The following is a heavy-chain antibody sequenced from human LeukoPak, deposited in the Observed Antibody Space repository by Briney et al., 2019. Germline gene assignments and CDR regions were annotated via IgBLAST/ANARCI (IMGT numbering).Heavy chain of an antibody. CDR1: GFTFSSYA. D-gene: IGHD1-26*01. CDR2: ISGSGGST. Sequence: GGSLRLSCAASGFTFSSYAMSWVRQAPGKGLEWVSAISGSGGSTYYADSVKGRFTISRDNSKNTLYLQMNSLRAEDTAVYYCAKDRHSGSYYGFPFDYWGQGTLVTVSS. CDR3: AKDRHSGSYYGFPFDY. J-gene: IGHJ4*02. V-gene: IGHV3-23*01.